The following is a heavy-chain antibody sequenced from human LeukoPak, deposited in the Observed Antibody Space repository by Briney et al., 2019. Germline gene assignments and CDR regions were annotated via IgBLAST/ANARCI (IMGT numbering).Heavy chain of an antibody. CDR2: ISSSSSTI. CDR1: GFTFSSYR. V-gene: IGHV3-48*02. Sequence: GGSLRLSCAASGFTFSSYRMNWVRQAPGKGLEWVSYISSSSSTIYYADSAKGRFTISRDNAKNSLYLQMNSLRDEDTAVYYCARGDSSGYGPDHWGQGTLVTVSS. J-gene: IGHJ5*02. CDR3: ARGDSSGYGPDH. D-gene: IGHD3-22*01.